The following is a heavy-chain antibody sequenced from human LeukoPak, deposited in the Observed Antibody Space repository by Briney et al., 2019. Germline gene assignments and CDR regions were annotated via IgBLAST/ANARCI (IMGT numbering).Heavy chain of an antibody. J-gene: IGHJ6*02. D-gene: IGHD3-3*01. Sequence: SVKVSCKASGFTFSSSAVQWVRQARGQRLEWIGWIVVGSGNTNYAQKFQERVTIARDMSTSTAYMELRRLRSEDTAVYYCAADDLFRGVWGQGTTVTVSS. CDR2: IVVGSGNT. V-gene: IGHV1-58*01. CDR3: AADDLFRGV. CDR1: GFTFSSSA.